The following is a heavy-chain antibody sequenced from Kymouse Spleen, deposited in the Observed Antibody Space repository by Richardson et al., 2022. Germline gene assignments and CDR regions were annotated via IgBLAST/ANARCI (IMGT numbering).Heavy chain of an antibody. V-gene: IGHV4-31*03. CDR3: ARGRFLEWLSLYYFDY. D-gene: IGHD3-3*01. CDR2: IYYSGST. Sequence: QVQLQESGPGLVKPSQTLSLTCTVSGGSISSGGYYWSWIRQHPGKGLEWIGYIYYSGSTYYNPSLKSRVTISVDTSKNQFSLKLSSVTAADTAVYYCARGRFLEWLSLYYFDYWGQGTLVTVSS. J-gene: IGHJ4*02. CDR1: GGSISSGGYY.